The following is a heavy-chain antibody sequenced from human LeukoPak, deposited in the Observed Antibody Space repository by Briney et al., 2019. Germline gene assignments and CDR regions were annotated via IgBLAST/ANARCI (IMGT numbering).Heavy chain of an antibody. CDR2: TYYTGST. CDR1: GGSIGSGDYF. J-gene: IGHJ3*02. Sequence: PSQTLSLTCTVSGGSIGSGDYFWSWIRQPPGEGLEWIAYTYYTGSTYYNPSLKSRVTISLDTSKNQFSLKVTSVTAADTAVYYCARDILGIGGTFDIWGQGTMVTVSS. D-gene: IGHD2-2*03. CDR3: ARDILGIGGTFDI. V-gene: IGHV4-30-4*01.